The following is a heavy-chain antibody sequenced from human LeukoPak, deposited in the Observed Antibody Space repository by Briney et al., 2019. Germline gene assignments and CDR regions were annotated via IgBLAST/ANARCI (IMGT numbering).Heavy chain of an antibody. CDR2: INPNSGGT. CDR1: GSTFTRYN. D-gene: IGHD2-15*01. CDR3: AREAPADIVVGVAACFDY. J-gene: IGHJ4*02. V-gene: IGHV1-2*02. Sequence: GASVKVSCKASGSTFTRYNMHWVRQALGQGLEWMGWINPNSGGTNYAQKFQGRVTMTRDTSISTAYMELSRLRSDDTAVYYCAREAPADIVVGVAACFDYWGQGTLVTVSS.